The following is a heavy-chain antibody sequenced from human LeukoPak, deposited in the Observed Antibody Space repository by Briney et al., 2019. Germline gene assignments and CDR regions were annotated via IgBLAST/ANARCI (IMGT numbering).Heavy chain of an antibody. CDR3: ARDQLGFFDY. J-gene: IGHJ4*02. D-gene: IGHD3-16*01. CDR1: GFTFSSYG. Sequence: GGSLRLSCAASGFTFSSYGVHWVRQAPGKGLEWVAVISYDGSHKYYADSVKGRFTISRDNSKNTLYLQMNSLRAEDTAVYYCARDQLGFFDYWGQGTLVTVSS. CDR2: ISYDGSHK. V-gene: IGHV3-30*03.